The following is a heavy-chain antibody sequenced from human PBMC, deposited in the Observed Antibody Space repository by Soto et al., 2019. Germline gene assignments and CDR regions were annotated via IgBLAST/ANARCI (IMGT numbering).Heavy chain of an antibody. D-gene: IGHD2-2*01. V-gene: IGHV3-74*01. J-gene: IGHJ6*02. CDR2: INSDGSST. CDR1: GFTSSSYW. Sequence: GSLRLSCAASGFTSSSYWMHWVRHVPGKGLVWVARINSDGSSTRYADSVKGRFTISRDNAKNTLYLQMNSLRAEDTAVYYCTRDLQGVLYYYYGMDVWGQGTTVTVSS. CDR3: TRDLQGVLYYYYGMDV.